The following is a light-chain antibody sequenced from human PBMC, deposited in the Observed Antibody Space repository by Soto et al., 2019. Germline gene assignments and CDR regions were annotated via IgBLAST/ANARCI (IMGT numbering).Light chain of an antibody. CDR2: DAS. CDR1: QSVSSY. CDR3: QQRTNWPPALT. J-gene: IGKJ4*01. Sequence: EIVLTQSPATLSLSPGERATLSCRASQSVSSYLAWYPQKPGQAPRLLIYDASNRATGIPARFSGSGSGTDFPLAISSLELEDFAVYYCQQRTNWPPALTFGGGTKVEIK. V-gene: IGKV3-11*01.